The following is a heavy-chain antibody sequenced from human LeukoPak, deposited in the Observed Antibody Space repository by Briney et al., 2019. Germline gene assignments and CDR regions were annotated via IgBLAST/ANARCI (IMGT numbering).Heavy chain of an antibody. CDR1: GFTFGDYA. J-gene: IGHJ4*02. CDR2: LKQDGSEE. Sequence: GGSLRLSCTASGFTFGDYAMTWVRQAPGKGPEWVANLKQDGSEEYYVDSVKGRFTSSRDNAKNTLYLQMNSVRAEDTAVYYCAARSGYYYTAFRYWGQGTLVTVSS. CDR3: AARSGYYYTAFRY. V-gene: IGHV3-7*01. D-gene: IGHD3-22*01.